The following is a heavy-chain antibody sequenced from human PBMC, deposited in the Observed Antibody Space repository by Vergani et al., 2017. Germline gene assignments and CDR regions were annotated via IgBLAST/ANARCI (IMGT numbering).Heavy chain of an antibody. J-gene: IGHJ2*01. V-gene: IGHV4-39*01. Sequence: QVQLQESGPGLLKPSQTLSLTCTVSGGSLSSGCYYWGWIRQPPGKGLEWIGRIYYSGSTYYNPSFKSRVTISVDTSKNQFSLKLSSVTAADTAVYYCARRQTVTLGYFDLWGRGTLVTVSS. CDR1: GGSLSSGCYY. CDR2: IYYSGST. D-gene: IGHD4-17*01. CDR3: ARRQTVTLGYFDL.